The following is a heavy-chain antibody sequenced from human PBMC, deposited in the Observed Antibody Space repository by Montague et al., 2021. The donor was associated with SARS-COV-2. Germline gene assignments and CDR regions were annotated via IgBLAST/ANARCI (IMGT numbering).Heavy chain of an antibody. CDR2: SNHRGST. CDR3: ARGILSMNMAVVVPLGGIYYFDS. Sequence: SETLSLTCAVYGGSFSNYYWSWIRQPPGKGLEWIGDSNHRGSTNYNPSLKSRVTISVDTSKNQFSLKLNSVTAADTAVYYWARGILSMNMAVVVPLGGIYYFDSWGQGTLVPVSS. J-gene: IGHJ4*02. CDR1: GGSFSNYY. D-gene: IGHD3-22*01. V-gene: IGHV4-34*01.